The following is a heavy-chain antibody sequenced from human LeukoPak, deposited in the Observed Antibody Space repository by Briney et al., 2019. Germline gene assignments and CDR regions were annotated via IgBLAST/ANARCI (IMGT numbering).Heavy chain of an antibody. CDR1: GFTLSAYW. D-gene: IGHD4-17*01. V-gene: IGHV3-74*01. Sequence: GGSLRLSCAASGFTLSAYWMHWVRQAPGKGLMWVSRIEGDGNRITYADSVKGRFTISRDNAKNTLYLQMNSLRAEDTAVYYCARETGSAVGSTDFDYWGQGTLVTVSS. CDR3: ARETGSAVGSTDFDY. CDR2: IEGDGNRI. J-gene: IGHJ4*02.